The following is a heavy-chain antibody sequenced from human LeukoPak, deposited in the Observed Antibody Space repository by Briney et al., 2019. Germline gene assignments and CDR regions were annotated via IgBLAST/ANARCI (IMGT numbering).Heavy chain of an antibody. J-gene: IGHJ4*02. CDR2: FEPEDGET. CDR1: GYTLSELS. V-gene: IGHV1-24*01. Sequence: ASVKVSCKVSGYTLSELSMHWVRKAPGKGHEWMGGFEPEDGETIYAQKFQGRVTMTEDTSTDTAYMELSSLRSEDTAVYYCATPGAITMRVGGFDYWGQGTLVTVSS. D-gene: IGHD3-22*01. CDR3: ATPGAITMRVGGFDY.